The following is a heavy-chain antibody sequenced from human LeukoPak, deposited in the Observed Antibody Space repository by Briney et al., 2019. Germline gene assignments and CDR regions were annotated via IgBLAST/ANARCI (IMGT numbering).Heavy chain of an antibody. D-gene: IGHD1-26*01. J-gene: IGHJ5*02. CDR2: ISYDGSNK. Sequence: EWVAVISYDGSNKYYADSVKGRFTISRDNSKNTLYLQMNSLRAEDTAVYYCARGSQGFDPWGQGTLVTVSS. CDR3: ARGSQGFDP. V-gene: IGHV3-30*01.